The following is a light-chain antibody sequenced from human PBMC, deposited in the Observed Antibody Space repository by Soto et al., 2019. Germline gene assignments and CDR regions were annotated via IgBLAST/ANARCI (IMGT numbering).Light chain of an antibody. CDR2: EVS. CDR3: RSYAGSNHNWV. J-gene: IGLJ3*02. V-gene: IGLV2-8*01. Sequence: QSALTQPPSASGSPGQSVTISCTGTSSDVGGYKYVSWYQQHPGKAPKLMIYEVSKRPSGVPDRFSGSKSGNTASLTVSGLQAEDEADYYCRSYAGSNHNWVFGGGTKLTVL. CDR1: SSDVGGYKY.